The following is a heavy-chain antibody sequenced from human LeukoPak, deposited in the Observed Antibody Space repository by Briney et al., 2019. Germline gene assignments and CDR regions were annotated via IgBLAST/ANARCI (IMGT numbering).Heavy chain of an antibody. CDR1: GFTFTSYA. CDR3: ARGPSPVAAAAYFFDH. D-gene: IGHD6-13*01. CDR2: ISYDGSKK. J-gene: IGHJ4*02. V-gene: IGHV3-30*04. Sequence: PGRSLRLSCAASGFTFTSYAMHWVRQAPGKGLEWVAVISYDGSKKYYADSAKGRFSISRGNSKNTLYVEMNSVRAEDTAVYYCARGPSPVAAAAYFFDHWGQGTPVAVSS.